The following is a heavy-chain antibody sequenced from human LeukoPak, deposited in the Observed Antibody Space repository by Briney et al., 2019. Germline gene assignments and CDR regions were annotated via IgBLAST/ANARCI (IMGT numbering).Heavy chain of an antibody. D-gene: IGHD3-22*01. J-gene: IGHJ6*02. Sequence: SETLSLTCAVSGGSISSGGYSWSWIRQPPGKGLEWIGYIYHSGSTYYNPSLKSRVTISVDRSKNQFSLKLSSVTAADTAVYYCARVVVANYYYCYGMDVWGQGTTVTVSS. CDR3: ARVVVANYYYCYGMDV. CDR2: IYHSGST. CDR1: GGSISSGGYS. V-gene: IGHV4-30-2*01.